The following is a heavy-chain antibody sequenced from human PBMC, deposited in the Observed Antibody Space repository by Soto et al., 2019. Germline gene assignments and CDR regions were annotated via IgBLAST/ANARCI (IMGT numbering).Heavy chain of an antibody. J-gene: IGHJ6*02. CDR1: GGSISSSSYY. CDR2: IYYSGST. D-gene: IGHD6-13*01. V-gene: IGHV4-39*01. Sequence: SETLSLTCTVSGGSISSSSYYWGWIRQPSGKGLEWIGSIYYSGSTYYNPSLKSRVTISVDTSKNQFSLKLSSVTAADTAVYYFASVGSWYNCYLYGMDVRRQGTLVT. CDR3: ASVGSWYNCYLYGMDV.